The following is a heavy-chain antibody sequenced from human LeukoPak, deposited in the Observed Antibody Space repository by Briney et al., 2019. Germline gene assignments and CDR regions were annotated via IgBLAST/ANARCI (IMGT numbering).Heavy chain of an antibody. V-gene: IGHV3-7*01. J-gene: IGHJ4*02. CDR3: AREVYSSGWSSFDY. CDR2: IKQDGSEK. D-gene: IGHD6-19*01. Sequence: GGSLRLSCAGSGITLSTYWMSWIRQAPGKGLEWVGNIKQDGSEKYFVDSLRGRFTISRDNARNSLFLQMNSLRAEDTAVYYCAREVYSSGWSSFDYWGQGTLVTVSS. CDR1: GITLSTYW.